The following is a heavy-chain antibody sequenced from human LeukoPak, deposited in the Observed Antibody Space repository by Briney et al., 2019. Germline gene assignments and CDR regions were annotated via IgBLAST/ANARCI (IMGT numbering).Heavy chain of an antibody. Sequence: GGSLRLSCAASGFTFSNYAMSWVRPAPGKGLGWVSAISGSGGSPHYADSVKGRFTNSRDNSKNTLYLQMKSLRAGDTAVYYCAKAPVTTCRGAYCYPFDYWGQGTLVTVSS. D-gene: IGHD2-21*01. CDR1: GFTFSNYA. CDR2: ISGSGGSP. J-gene: IGHJ4*02. CDR3: AKAPVTTCRGAYCYPFDY. V-gene: IGHV3-23*01.